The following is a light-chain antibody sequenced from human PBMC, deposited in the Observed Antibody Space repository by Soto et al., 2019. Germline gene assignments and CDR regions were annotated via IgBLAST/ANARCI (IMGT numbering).Light chain of an antibody. CDR2: LTS. Sequence: EIVLTQSPGTLSLSPGERVTLSCRASQSFSGNYLTWYQHKPGQAPRLLIYLTSNRAAGIPARFSGSGSETDFTLTISDVEPEDFAVYYCHQRQSWPRTFGQGTKVDIK. CDR1: QSFSGN. CDR3: HQRQSWPRT. V-gene: IGKV3-11*01. J-gene: IGKJ1*01.